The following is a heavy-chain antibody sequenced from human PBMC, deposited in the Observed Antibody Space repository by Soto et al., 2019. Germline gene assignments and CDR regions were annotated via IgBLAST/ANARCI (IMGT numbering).Heavy chain of an antibody. Sequence: QVQLQESGPGLVKPSQTLSLTCTVSGGSISSGDYYWSWIRQPPGKGLEWIGYIYYSGSTYYNPSRKSRVTLSVDTSKIQFSLKLSSVTAADTAVYYCARRYYYDSSGYSYGGYYFDYWGQGTLVTVSS. J-gene: IGHJ4*02. CDR3: ARRYYYDSSGYSYGGYYFDY. V-gene: IGHV4-30-4*01. CDR2: IYYSGST. CDR1: GGSISSGDYY. D-gene: IGHD3-22*01.